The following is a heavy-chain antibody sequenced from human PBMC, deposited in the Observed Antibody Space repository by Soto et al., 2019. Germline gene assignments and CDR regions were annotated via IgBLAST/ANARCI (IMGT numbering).Heavy chain of an antibody. CDR2: ISAYNGNT. CDR1: GYTFTSYG. J-gene: IGHJ5*02. V-gene: IGHV1-18*01. Sequence: ASVKVSCKASGYTFTSYGISWVRQAPGQGLEWMGWISAYNGNTNYAQKLQGRVTMTTDTSTSTAYMELRSLRSDDTAVYYCARDSPHRQYSSSWFDPWGQGTLVTVSS. CDR3: ARDSPHRQYSSSWFDP. D-gene: IGHD6-13*01.